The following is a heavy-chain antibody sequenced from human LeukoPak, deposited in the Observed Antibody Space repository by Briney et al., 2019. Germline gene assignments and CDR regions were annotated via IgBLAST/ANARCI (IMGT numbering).Heavy chain of an antibody. J-gene: IGHJ4*02. V-gene: IGHV3-30*02. CDR1: GFTFSSYG. Sequence: PGGSLRLSCAASGFTFSSYGMHWVRQAPGKGLEWVAFIRYDGSNKYYADSVKGRFTISRDNSQNTLYLQMNSLRAEDTALYYCAKDSGYYDSSGPDYWGQGTLVTVSS. D-gene: IGHD3-22*01. CDR3: AKDSGYYDSSGPDY. CDR2: IRYDGSNK.